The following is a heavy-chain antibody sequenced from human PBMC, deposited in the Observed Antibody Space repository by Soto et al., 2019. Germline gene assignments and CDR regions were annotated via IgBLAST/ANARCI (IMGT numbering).Heavy chain of an antibody. Sequence: QVHLVQSGPEVQKPGSSVRVSCQVSGDTFSSYAINWVRQAPGQGLEWMGGIIPVFLTTNHAQRFQDRLTIIADASTSTASMELTSLRPDDTAVYYCAAKSGFPYYVDLWGQGSLVTVSS. V-gene: IGHV1-69*01. D-gene: IGHD3-3*01. CDR3: AAKSGFPYYVDL. J-gene: IGHJ4*02. CDR1: GDTFSSYA. CDR2: IIPVFLTT.